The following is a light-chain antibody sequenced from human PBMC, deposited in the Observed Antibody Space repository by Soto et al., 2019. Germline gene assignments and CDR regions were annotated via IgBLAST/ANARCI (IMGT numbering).Light chain of an antibody. CDR1: QSISSY. CDR2: AAS. CDR3: QQSYSTPRT. J-gene: IGKJ2*01. V-gene: IGKV1-39*01. Sequence: DIPLPQSPSSLSASVGDRVTITCRASQSISSYLNWSQQKPGQAPKLLIYAASSLQSGVPSRFSGSGSGTDFTLTISSLQPEDFATYYCQQSYSTPRTVGQGTKLESK.